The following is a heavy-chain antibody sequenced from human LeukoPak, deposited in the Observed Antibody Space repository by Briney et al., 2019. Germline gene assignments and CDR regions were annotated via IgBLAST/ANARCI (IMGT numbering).Heavy chain of an antibody. CDR1: GYTFSSYD. CDR3: ARAVRSAGGWFDP. Sequence: ASVKVSCKASGYTFSSYDFNWVRQATGQGLEWMGWMNPNNGDTGYAQKFQGRVTMTSDSSISTVYMELSGLRSEDTAVYYCARAVRSAGGWFDPWGQGTLVTVSS. D-gene: IGHD3-3*01. CDR2: MNPNNGDT. J-gene: IGHJ5*02. V-gene: IGHV1-8*01.